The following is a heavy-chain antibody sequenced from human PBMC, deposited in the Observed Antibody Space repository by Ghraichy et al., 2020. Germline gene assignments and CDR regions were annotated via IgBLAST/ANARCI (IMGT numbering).Heavy chain of an antibody. CDR1: GFAFNTYA. CDR2: ISLNGGIT. J-gene: IGHJ4*02. V-gene: IGHV3-23*01. CDR3: AKDGANHKPRGWYVGFDY. Sequence: GGSLRLSCAASGFAFNTYAMNWVRQAPGKGLEWVSSISLNGGITYYADSVKGRFTCSRDNSQSTLYLQMNSLRPEDTAVYYCAKDGANHKPRGWYVGFDYWGQGSLVTVSS. D-gene: IGHD6-19*01.